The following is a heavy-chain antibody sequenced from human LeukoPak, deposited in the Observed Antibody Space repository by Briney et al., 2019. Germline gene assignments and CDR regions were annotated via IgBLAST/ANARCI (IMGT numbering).Heavy chain of an antibody. D-gene: IGHD3-10*01. CDR1: GGTFSSYA. Sequence: SVKVSCKASGGTFSSYAISWVRQAPGQGLEWMGGIIPIFGTANYAQKFQGRVTVTRDMSTSTVYMELSSLKSEDTALYYCARGVGELSGGRDFDYWGQGTLATVSS. J-gene: IGHJ4*02. CDR3: ARGVGELSGGRDFDY. V-gene: IGHV1-69*05. CDR2: IIPIFGTA.